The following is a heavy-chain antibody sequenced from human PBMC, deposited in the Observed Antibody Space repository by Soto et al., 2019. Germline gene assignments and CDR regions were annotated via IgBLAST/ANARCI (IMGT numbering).Heavy chain of an antibody. CDR1: GGSVSSGSYY. J-gene: IGHJ4*02. D-gene: IGHD2-2*01. V-gene: IGHV4-61*01. CDR3: ARGVGYCISTSCYWWYYFDY. Sequence: SETLSLTCTVSGGSVSSGSYYWSWIRQPPGKGLEWIGYIYYSGSTNYNPSLKSRVTISVDTSKNQFSLKLSSVTAADTAVYYCARGVGYCISTSCYWWYYFDYWGQGTLVTVSS. CDR2: IYYSGST.